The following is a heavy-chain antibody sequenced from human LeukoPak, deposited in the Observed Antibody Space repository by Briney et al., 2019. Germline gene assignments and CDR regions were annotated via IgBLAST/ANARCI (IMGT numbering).Heavy chain of an antibody. CDR3: ARSPMTTLTDDPFDI. D-gene: IGHD4-11*01. Sequence: GGSLRLSCAASGFTVSINYMSWVRQAPGKGLEWVSLIYSGGSTYYADSVKGRFTISRDNSKNTLYLQMNSLRAEDTAVYYCARSPMTTLTDDPFDIWGQGTMVTVST. J-gene: IGHJ3*02. V-gene: IGHV3-53*01. CDR2: IYSGGST. CDR1: GFTVSINY.